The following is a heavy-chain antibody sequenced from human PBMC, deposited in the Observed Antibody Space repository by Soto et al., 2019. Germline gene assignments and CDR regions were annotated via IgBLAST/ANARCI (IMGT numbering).Heavy chain of an antibody. CDR3: ARDVALPSGLGLGY. CDR1: GFVFTNYG. Sequence: GGSLRLSCAASGFVFTNYGMHWVRQAPGKGLEWVAFISNDGSKKYYADSVKGRFTISRDNSENTVYLQMTSLRPDDTAVFYCARDVALPSGLGLGYWGQGTLVTVSS. D-gene: IGHD6-19*01. CDR2: ISNDGSKK. J-gene: IGHJ4*02. V-gene: IGHV3-30*03.